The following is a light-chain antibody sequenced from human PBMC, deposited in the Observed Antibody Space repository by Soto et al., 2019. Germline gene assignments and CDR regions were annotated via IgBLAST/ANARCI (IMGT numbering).Light chain of an antibody. J-gene: IGKJ3*01. CDR2: AAS. V-gene: IGKV1-39*01. Sequence: DIQMTQSPSSLSASVGERVTITCRASQSIRNYLNWYQQKPGRAPKLLIYAASSSQSEVPSRFSGSGSGTDFTLTISILQPEDIATYYCQQSYITPFTFGPGTKVEIK. CDR1: QSIRNY. CDR3: QQSYITPFT.